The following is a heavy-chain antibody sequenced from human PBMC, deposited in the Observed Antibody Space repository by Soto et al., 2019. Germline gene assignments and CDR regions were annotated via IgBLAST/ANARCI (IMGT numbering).Heavy chain of an antibody. J-gene: IGHJ6*02. D-gene: IGHD3-22*01. Sequence: GASVKVSCKASGGTFSSYAISWVRQAPGQGLEWMGGIIPIFGTANYAQKFQGRVTITADESTSTAYMELSSLRSEDTAVYYCARGNYYDSSGPPFRYYYGMDVWGQGTTVTVSS. V-gene: IGHV1-69*13. CDR3: ARGNYYDSSGPPFRYYYGMDV. CDR2: IIPIFGTA. CDR1: GGTFSSYA.